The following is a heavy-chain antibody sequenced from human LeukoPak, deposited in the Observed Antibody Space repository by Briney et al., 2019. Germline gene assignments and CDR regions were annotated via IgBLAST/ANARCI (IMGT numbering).Heavy chain of an antibody. Sequence: MSSETLSLTCTVSGGSISSYYWSWIRQPPGKGLEWIGYIYYSGGTNYNPSLKSRVTISVDTSKNQFSLKLSPVTAADTAVYYCARVLGSSGFYYFDCWGQGTLVTVSS. CDR2: IYYSGGT. D-gene: IGHD3-22*01. CDR1: GGSISSYY. CDR3: ARVLGSSGFYYFDC. J-gene: IGHJ4*02. V-gene: IGHV4-59*01.